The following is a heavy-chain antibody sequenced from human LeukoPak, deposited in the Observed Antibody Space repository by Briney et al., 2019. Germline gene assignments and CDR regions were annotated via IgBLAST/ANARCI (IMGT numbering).Heavy chain of an antibody. J-gene: IGHJ4*02. V-gene: IGHV5-10-1*01. CDR1: AYSFTSYW. Sequence: GESLKISCKGSAYSFTSYWISWLRQMPGKGLEWMGRIDPSDSYTNYSPSFQGHVTISADKSISTAYLQWSSLKASDTAIYYCARHRRGTSYFDHWGQGTLVTVSS. D-gene: IGHD2-8*01. CDR3: ARHRRGTSYFDH. CDR2: IDPSDSYT.